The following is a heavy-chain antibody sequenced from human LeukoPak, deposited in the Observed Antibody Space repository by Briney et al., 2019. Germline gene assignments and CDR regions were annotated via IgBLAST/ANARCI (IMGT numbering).Heavy chain of an antibody. CDR2: ITWNGAST. V-gene: IGHV3-20*04. D-gene: IGHD4-17*01. CDR3: AREYGDYSSYFDL. Sequence: GGSLRLSCAASGFTFDDYGMSWVRQAPGKGLEWVTGITWNGASTGFADSVKGRFTISRDNAKNSLYLGMSSLRAEDTALYYCAREYGDYSSYFDLWGRGTLSPSPQ. J-gene: IGHJ2*01. CDR1: GFTFDDYG.